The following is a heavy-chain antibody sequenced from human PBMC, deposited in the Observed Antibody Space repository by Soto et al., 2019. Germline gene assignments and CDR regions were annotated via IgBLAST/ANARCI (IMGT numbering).Heavy chain of an antibody. D-gene: IGHD3-10*01. Sequence: QVQLVQSGAEVKKPGASVKVSCKASGYTFTSYAMHWVRQAPGQRLEWMGWINAGNGNTKYSQKFQGRVTINRDTSASTAYMELSSLRSEDNAVYYCARDMGFGLSDYWGQGTLVTVSS. CDR1: GYTFTSYA. J-gene: IGHJ4*02. CDR2: INAGNGNT. CDR3: ARDMGFGLSDY. V-gene: IGHV1-3*01.